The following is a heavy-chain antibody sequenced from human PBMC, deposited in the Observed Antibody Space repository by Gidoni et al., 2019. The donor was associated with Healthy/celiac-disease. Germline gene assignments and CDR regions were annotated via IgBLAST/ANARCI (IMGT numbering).Heavy chain of an antibody. D-gene: IGHD6-13*01. CDR3: AHRESSSYNNAVDI. Sequence: QITFKASGPTLVTPTQTLTLTCAFSEFSLSTSGVGVGWIRQPPGKAREWLAFIYWDDDKGYIPSLKSRLTITKDTSKNQVVLTMTNMDPVDTAKYDGAHRESSSYNNAVDIWGQGTMVTVSS. CDR2: IYWDDDK. J-gene: IGHJ3*02. CDR1: EFSLSTSGVG. V-gene: IGHV2-5*02.